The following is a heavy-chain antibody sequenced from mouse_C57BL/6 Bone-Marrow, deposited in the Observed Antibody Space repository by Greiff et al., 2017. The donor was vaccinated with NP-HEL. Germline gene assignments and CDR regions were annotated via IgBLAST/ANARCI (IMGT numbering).Heavy chain of an antibody. CDR3: ANGNWWYFDV. V-gene: IGHV1-39*01. D-gene: IGHD2-1*01. CDR1: GYSFTDYN. J-gene: IGHJ1*03. Sequence: EVKLVESGPELVKPGASVKISCKASGYSFTDYNMNWVKQSNGKSLEWIRVINPNYGTTSYNQKFKGKATLTVDQSSSTAYMQLNSLTSEDSAVYYCANGNWWYFDVWGTGTTVTVSS. CDR2: INPNYGTT.